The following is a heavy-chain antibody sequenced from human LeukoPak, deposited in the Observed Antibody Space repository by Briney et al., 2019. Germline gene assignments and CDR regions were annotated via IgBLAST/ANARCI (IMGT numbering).Heavy chain of an antibody. CDR1: GCRISDGW. J-gene: IGHJ4*02. Sequence: PGGSLRLSCEASGCRISDGWMTWGRQAPGTGLERVANRKEDGRERDYVDSVKGPFTLSKNNAKNSVYLQMNRLGAEHTALYYCARGWGEKGYCRGGTCNNPQCDYWGQGILVTVSS. D-gene: IGHD2-15*01. CDR2: RKEDGRER. CDR3: ARGWGEKGYCRGGTCNNPQCDY. V-gene: IGHV3-7*01.